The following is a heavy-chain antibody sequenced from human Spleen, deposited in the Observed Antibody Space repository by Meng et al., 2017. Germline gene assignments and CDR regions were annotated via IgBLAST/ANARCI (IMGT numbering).Heavy chain of an antibody. D-gene: IGHD4-11*01. CDR1: GGSFSGYY. CDR3: ARGPRITVAGGWFDP. Sequence: QGQLPQLGAGLLKPSETLSLTCAVYGGSFSGYYWSWIRQPPGKGLEWIGEINHSGSTNYNPSLKSRVTISVDTSKNQFSLKLSSVTAADTAVYYCARGPRITVAGGWFDPWGQGTLVTVSS. J-gene: IGHJ5*02. CDR2: INHSGST. V-gene: IGHV4-34*01.